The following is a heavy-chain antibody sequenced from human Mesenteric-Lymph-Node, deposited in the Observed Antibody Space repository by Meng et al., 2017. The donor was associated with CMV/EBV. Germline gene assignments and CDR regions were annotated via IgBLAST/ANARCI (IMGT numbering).Heavy chain of an antibody. J-gene: IGHJ4*02. CDR1: GFTFSSYG. Sequence: GESLKISCAASGFTFSSYGMHWLRQAPGRGLEWVAFTRFDGSNEQYGDSVKGRLTISRDNSKNTLYLQMNSLTVDDTAVYYCARDRLGYSMGTNFDFWGQGVLVTVSS. CDR2: TRFDGSNE. V-gene: IGHV3-30*02. D-gene: IGHD1-26*01. CDR3: ARDRLGYSMGTNFDF.